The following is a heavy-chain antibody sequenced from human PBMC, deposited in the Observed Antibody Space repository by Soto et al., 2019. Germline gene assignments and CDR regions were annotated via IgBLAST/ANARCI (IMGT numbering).Heavy chain of an antibody. CDR1: GGSISSYY. CDR3: ERHRPYCTNGVCYWVNYYXMDV. V-gene: IGHV4-59*08. Sequence: SETLSLTCTVSGGSISSYYWSWIRQPPGKGLEWIGYIYYSGSTNYNPSLKSRVTISVDTSKNQFSLKLSSVTAADTAVYYCERHRPYCTNGVCYWVNYYXMDVWAKGTTVTVSS. CDR2: IYYSGST. J-gene: IGHJ6*03. D-gene: IGHD2-8*01.